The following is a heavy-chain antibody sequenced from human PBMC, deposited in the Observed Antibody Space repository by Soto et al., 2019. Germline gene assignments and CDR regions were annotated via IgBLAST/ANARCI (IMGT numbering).Heavy chain of an antibody. Sequence: GGSLRLSCAASGFTFSGSAMHWVRQASGKGLEWVGRIRSKANSYATAYAASVKGRFTISRDDSKHTAYLQMDSLRTEDTAIYYCTTDSHYSGVLVRFDYWGLGTLVTVSS. CDR2: IRSKANSYAT. D-gene: IGHD1-26*01. CDR1: GFTFSGSA. J-gene: IGHJ4*01. CDR3: TTDSHYSGVLVRFDY. V-gene: IGHV3-73*01.